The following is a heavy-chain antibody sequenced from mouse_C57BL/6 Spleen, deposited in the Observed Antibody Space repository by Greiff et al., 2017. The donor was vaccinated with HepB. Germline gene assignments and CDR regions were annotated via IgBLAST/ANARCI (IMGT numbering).Heavy chain of an antibody. J-gene: IGHJ1*03. D-gene: IGHD1-1*01. V-gene: IGHV1-69*01. CDR3: ARYYYGSSYGYFDV. Sequence: VQVVESGAELVMPGASVKLSCKASGYTFTSYWMHWVKQRPGQGLEWIGEIDPSDSYTNYNQKFKGKSTLTVDKSSSTAYMQLSSLTSEDSAVYYCARYYYGSSYGYFDVWGTGTTVTVSS. CDR2: IDPSDSYT. CDR1: GYTFTSYW.